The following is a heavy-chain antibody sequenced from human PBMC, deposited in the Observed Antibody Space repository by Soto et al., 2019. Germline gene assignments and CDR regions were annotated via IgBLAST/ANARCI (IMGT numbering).Heavy chain of an antibody. D-gene: IGHD2-15*01. J-gene: IGHJ3*02. Sequence: GASVKVSCKASGYTFTSYYMHWVRQAPGQGLEWMGIINPSGGSTSYAQKFQGRVTMTRDTSTSTVYMELSSLRSEDTAVYYCARATLRGSRRRAQEPDAFHIWGQGTMVTVSS. CDR1: GYTFTSYY. V-gene: IGHV1-46*01. CDR2: INPSGGST. CDR3: ARATLRGSRRRAQEPDAFHI.